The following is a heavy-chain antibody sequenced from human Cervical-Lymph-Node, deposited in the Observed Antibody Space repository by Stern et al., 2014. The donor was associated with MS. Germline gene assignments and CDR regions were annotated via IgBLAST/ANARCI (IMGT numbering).Heavy chain of an antibody. V-gene: IGHV4-59*01. Sequence: QLQLQESGPRLVKPSETLSLTCTVSGGSISSYYWSWIRQPPGKGLEWIGYIYYSGSTNYNPSLKSRVTISVDTSKNQFSLKLSSVTAADTAVYYCARGLATTGFDPWGQGTLVTVSS. D-gene: IGHD1-26*01. CDR1: GGSISSYY. CDR3: ARGLATTGFDP. J-gene: IGHJ5*02. CDR2: IYYSGST.